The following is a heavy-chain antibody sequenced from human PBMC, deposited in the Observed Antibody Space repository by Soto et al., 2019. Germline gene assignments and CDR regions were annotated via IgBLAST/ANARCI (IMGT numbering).Heavy chain of an antibody. CDR1: GGSVSSADSY. D-gene: IGHD2-21*02. J-gene: IGHJ4*02. V-gene: IGHV4-30-4*01. CDR3: ARGRLSVHPTAPHDY. Sequence: QVQLEESGPGLVKPSQTLSLTCTVSGGSVSSADSYWSWIRQAPGKGLEWVGHIYHSGTTYYNPSLKGRLTISVDTSNNQFSLTLSSVTAADTAMYFCARGRLSVHPTAPHDYWGQGTLVTVSS. CDR2: IYHSGTT.